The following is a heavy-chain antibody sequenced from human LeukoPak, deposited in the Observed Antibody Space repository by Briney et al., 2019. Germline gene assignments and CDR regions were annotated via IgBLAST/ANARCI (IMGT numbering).Heavy chain of an antibody. CDR1: GFTFSNAW. CDR3: TTRGYSGSGGDY. Sequence: GGSLRLSCAASGFTFSNAWMIWVRQASGKGLEWVGRIKSKTDGGTTDYAAPVKGRFTISRDDSKNTLYLQMNSLKTEDTAVYYCTTRGYSGSGGDYWGQGTLVTVSS. D-gene: IGHD5-12*01. CDR2: IKSKTDGGTT. J-gene: IGHJ4*02. V-gene: IGHV3-15*01.